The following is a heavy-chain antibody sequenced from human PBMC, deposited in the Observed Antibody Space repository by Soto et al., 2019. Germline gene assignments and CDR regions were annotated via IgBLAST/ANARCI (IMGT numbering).Heavy chain of an antibody. D-gene: IGHD3-22*01. CDR1: GGSISSGDYY. Sequence: QVQLQESGPGLVKPSQTLSLTCTVSGGSISSGDYYWSWIRQPPGKGLEWIGYIYYSGSTYYNPSLKNRVTLSLDTSKNPFSLKLSSVTAADTAVYYCARVVLYDSCGYYLNWFDPWGQGTLVTVSS. CDR2: IYYSGST. V-gene: IGHV4-30-4*01. J-gene: IGHJ5*02. CDR3: ARVVLYDSCGYYLNWFDP.